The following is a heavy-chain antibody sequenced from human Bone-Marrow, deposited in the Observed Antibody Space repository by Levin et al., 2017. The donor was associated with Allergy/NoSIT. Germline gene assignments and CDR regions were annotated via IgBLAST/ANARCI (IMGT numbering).Heavy chain of an antibody. CDR1: GFSLSTSGVG. D-gene: IGHD2-2*02. Sequence: SGPTLVKPTQTLTLTCTFSGFSLSTSGVGVGWIRQPPGKALEWLALIYWNDDKRYSPSLKSRLTITKDTSKNQVVLTMTNMDPVDTATYYCAHRPLVVVPAAIVLGKDWFDPWGQGTLVTVSS. CDR3: AHRPLVVVPAAIVLGKDWFDP. V-gene: IGHV2-5*01. CDR2: IYWNDDK. J-gene: IGHJ5*02.